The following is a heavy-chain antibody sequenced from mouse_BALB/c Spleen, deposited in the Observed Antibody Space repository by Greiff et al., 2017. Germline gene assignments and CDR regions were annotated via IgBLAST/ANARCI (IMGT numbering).Heavy chain of an antibody. CDR2: ISSGSSTI. CDR1: GFTFSSFG. Sequence: EVKLVESGGGLVQPGGSRKLSCAASGFTFSSFGMHWVRQAPEKGLEWVAYISSGSSTIYYADTVKGRFTISRDNPKNTLFLQMTSLRSEDTAMYYCARRETTVVGPHAMDYWGQGTSVTVSS. V-gene: IGHV5-17*02. D-gene: IGHD1-1*01. J-gene: IGHJ4*01. CDR3: ARRETTVVGPHAMDY.